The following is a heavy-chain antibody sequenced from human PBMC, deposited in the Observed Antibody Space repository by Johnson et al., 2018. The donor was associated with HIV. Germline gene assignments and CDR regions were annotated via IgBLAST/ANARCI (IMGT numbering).Heavy chain of an antibody. CDR3: ASLSSSGAFDI. V-gene: IGHV3-66*01. Sequence: VQLVESGGGLVQPGGSPRLSCAASGFTVSSNSMSWVRQAPGKGLEWVSVIYSGGSTYYAESVKGRFTISRDNSKNTLSLQMNSLRAEETAVYYCASLSSSGAFDIWGQGTMVTVSS. D-gene: IGHD6-6*01. CDR1: GFTVSSNS. J-gene: IGHJ3*02. CDR2: IYSGGST.